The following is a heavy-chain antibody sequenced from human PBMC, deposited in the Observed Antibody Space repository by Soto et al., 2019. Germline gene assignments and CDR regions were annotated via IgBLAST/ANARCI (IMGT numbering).Heavy chain of an antibody. V-gene: IGHV3-48*03. Sequence: EVQLVESGGGLVQPGGSLRLSCAASGFTFDNYEMNWVRQAPGKGLEWVSYISSVGSTIYYADSVKGRFTISRDNDKNSLVLQMNSLRAEDTAVYYCAKEATNINNFHYWGQGTLVTVSS. CDR3: AKEATNINNFHY. D-gene: IGHD5-12*01. CDR2: ISSVGSTI. CDR1: GFTFDNYE. J-gene: IGHJ4*02.